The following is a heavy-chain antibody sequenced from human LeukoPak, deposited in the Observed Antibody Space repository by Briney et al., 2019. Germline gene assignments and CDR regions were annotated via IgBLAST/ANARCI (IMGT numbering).Heavy chain of an antibody. CDR2: IRFDGSDK. D-gene: IGHD6-19*01. J-gene: IGHJ6*03. Sequence: GGSLRLSCATSGFTFSGYGMHWVRQAPGKGLEWVAFIRFDGSDKNYADSVKGRFTISRDNSESTLLLQMSSLRAEDSAVYYCAKDAGTIFCSSDWPYYYYYMDVWGKGTTVTVSS. V-gene: IGHV3-30*02. CDR1: GFTFSGYG. CDR3: AKDAGTIFCSSDWPYYYYYMDV.